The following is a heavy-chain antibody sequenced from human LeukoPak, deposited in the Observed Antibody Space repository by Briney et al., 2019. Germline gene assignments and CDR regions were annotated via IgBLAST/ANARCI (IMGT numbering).Heavy chain of an antibody. CDR3: ARVSVGLGSSWEYYFDY. CDR2: INHSGST. J-gene: IGHJ4*02. D-gene: IGHD6-13*01. Sequence: SETLSLTCAVYGGSFSGYYWSWIRQPPGKGLEWSGEINHSGSTNYNPSLKSRVTISVDTSENQFSLKLSSVTAADTAVYYCARVSVGLGSSWEYYFDYWGQGTLVTVSS. V-gene: IGHV4-34*01. CDR1: GGSFSGYY.